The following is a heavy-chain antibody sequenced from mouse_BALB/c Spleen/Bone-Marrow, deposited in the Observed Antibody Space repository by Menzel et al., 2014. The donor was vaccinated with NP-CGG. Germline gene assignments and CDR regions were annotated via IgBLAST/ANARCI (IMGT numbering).Heavy chain of an antibody. Sequence: DVKLQESGPELVKPGASMKISCKASGFSFTCYTMNWVKQSHGKNLEWIGLINPYNGGTSYNLKFKGKATLTVDKSFSTAYMELLSLTSEDSAVYYCARADYYFDYWGQGTTLTVSS. CDR2: INPYNGGT. J-gene: IGHJ2*01. CDR1: GFSFTCYT. V-gene: IGHV1-18*01. CDR3: ARADYYFDY.